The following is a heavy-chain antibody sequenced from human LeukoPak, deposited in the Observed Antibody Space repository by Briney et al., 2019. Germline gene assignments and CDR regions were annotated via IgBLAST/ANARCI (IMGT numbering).Heavy chain of an antibody. D-gene: IGHD1-20*01. CDR1: GGSFSGYY. CDR2: INHSGST. J-gene: IGHJ4*02. V-gene: IGHV4-34*01. Sequence: SETLSLTCAVYGGSFSGYYWSWIRQPPGKGLEWIGEINHSGSTNYNPSLKSRVTISVDTSKNQFSLKLSSVTAADTAVYYCARLYNWNPYIDYWGQGTLVTVSS. CDR3: ARLYNWNPYIDY.